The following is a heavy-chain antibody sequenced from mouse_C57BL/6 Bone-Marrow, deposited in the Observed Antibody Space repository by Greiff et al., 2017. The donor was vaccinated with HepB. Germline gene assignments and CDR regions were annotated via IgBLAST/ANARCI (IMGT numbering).Heavy chain of an antibody. CDR3: ARLRFDY. J-gene: IGHJ2*01. CDR2: IYPGDGDT. Sequence: VKLMESGPELVKPGASVTISCKASGYAFSSSWMNWVKQRPGKGLEWIGRIYPGDGDTNYNGKFKGKATLTADKSSSTAYMQLSSLTSEDSAVYFCARLRFDYWGQGTTLTVSS. CDR1: GYAFSSSW. V-gene: IGHV1-82*01. D-gene: IGHD1-1*01.